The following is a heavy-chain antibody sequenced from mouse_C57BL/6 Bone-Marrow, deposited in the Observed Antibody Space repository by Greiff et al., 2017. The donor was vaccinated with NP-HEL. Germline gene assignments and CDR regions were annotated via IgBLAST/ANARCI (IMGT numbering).Heavy chain of an antibody. CDR1: GFTFSDYG. CDR2: ISNLAYSI. Sequence: EVQLVESGGGLVQPGGSLKLSCAASGFTFSDYGMAWVRQAPRQGPEWVAFISNLAYSIYYADPVTGRFTISRENAKNTLYLEMSSLRSEDTARYYCARQVLGRSYWYFDVWGTGTTVTVSS. CDR3: ARQVLGRSYWYFDV. D-gene: IGHD4-1*01. J-gene: IGHJ1*03. V-gene: IGHV5-15*01.